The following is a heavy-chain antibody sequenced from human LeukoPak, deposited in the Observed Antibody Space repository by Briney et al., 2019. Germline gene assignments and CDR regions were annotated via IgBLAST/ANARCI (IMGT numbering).Heavy chain of an antibody. Sequence: PSETLSLTCTVSGGSISSYYWSWIRQPPGKGLEWIGYIYYSGSTNYNPSLKSRVTISVDTSKDQFSLKLSSVTAADTAVYYCARRPPLDSDSDTLAQSGAFDIWGQGTMVTVSS. V-gene: IGHV4-59*08. J-gene: IGHJ3*02. CDR2: IYYSGST. D-gene: IGHD3-22*01. CDR3: ARRPPLDSDSDTLAQSGAFDI. CDR1: GGSISSYY.